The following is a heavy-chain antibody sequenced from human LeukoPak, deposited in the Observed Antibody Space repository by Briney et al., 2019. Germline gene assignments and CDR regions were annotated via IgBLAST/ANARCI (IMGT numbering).Heavy chain of an antibody. CDR3: ARATCVNGICYTLY. CDR2: IYPADSET. J-gene: IGHJ4*02. D-gene: IGHD2-8*01. CDR1: GFIFTGYW. V-gene: IGHV5-51*01. Sequence: GESLKISCKGSGFIFTGYWIVWVRQMPGKGLEWMGIIYPADSETTYSPSFQGQITISADRSSTTVHLQWSSLKASDTAIYYCARATCVNGICYTLYWGQGSLATVSS.